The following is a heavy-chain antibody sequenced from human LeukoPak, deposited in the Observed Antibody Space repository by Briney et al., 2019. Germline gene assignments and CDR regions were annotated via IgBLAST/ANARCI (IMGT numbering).Heavy chain of an antibody. CDR3: ARARGYCSSASCYTTLDY. J-gene: IGHJ4*02. V-gene: IGHV4-59*01. Sequence: SETLSLTCTVSGGSINSYYWSWIRQPPGKGLGWIGYIYYSGSTNYNPSLKSRVTISVDTSKNQFSLKLSSVTAADTAVYYCARARGYCSSASCYTTLDYWGQGTLATVSS. CDR1: GGSINSYY. CDR2: IYYSGST. D-gene: IGHD2-2*02.